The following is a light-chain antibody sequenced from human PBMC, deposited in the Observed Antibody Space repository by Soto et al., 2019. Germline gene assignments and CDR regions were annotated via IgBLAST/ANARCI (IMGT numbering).Light chain of an antibody. Sequence: EVVLTQSPATLSLAPGERATLSCRASQFLSSYLAWYQQKPGQPPRLLIYDTSNRATGTPARFSGSRSGTDFTLTISSLEPEDFGVYFCHQRNKFGQGTRLENK. CDR3: HQRNK. CDR1: QFLSSY. V-gene: IGKV3-11*01. J-gene: IGKJ5*01. CDR2: DTS.